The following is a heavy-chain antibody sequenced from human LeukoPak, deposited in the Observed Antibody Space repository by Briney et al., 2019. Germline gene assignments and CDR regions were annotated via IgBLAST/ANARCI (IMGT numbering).Heavy chain of an antibody. Sequence: GGSLRLSCAASGFTFSGYWMHWVRQAPGKGLVWVSRTNSDGSSTSYADSVKRRFTISRDNAKNTLYRQMNSLRAEDTAVYYCARAPVSVYYYMDVWGKGTTVTVSS. V-gene: IGHV3-74*01. CDR3: ARAPVSVYYYMDV. D-gene: IGHD3-10*01. CDR1: GFTFSGYW. CDR2: TNSDGSST. J-gene: IGHJ6*03.